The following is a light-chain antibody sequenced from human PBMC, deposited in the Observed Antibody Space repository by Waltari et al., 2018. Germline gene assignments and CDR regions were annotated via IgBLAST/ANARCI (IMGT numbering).Light chain of an antibody. J-gene: IGKJ2*01. CDR1: HTLNTW. CDR3: QQYNSYST. CDR2: NTS. Sequence: DIEMTQSPSFLSASAGDRVTITCRASHTLNTWLAWYQQKPGKPPRVLFYNTSTLETGVPSRFSGSASGTEFTLTISSLQPDDSATYYCQQYNSYSTFGQGTKLEIK. V-gene: IGKV1-5*03.